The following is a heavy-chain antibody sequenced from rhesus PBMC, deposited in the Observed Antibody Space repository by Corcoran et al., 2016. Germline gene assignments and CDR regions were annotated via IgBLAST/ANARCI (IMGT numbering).Heavy chain of an antibody. V-gene: IGHV4-165*02. CDR2: IGGSSGRP. CDR3: ARSGVTATVY. CDR1: GDSISDNY. Sequence: QVQLQESGPGLVKPSETLSLICAVSGDSISDNYWSWIRQPPGNGLEGIGYIGGSSGRPYDTPSLKSRVTISTDASKNQFSLKLNSMTAANTAVYYCARSGVTATVYWGQGVLVTVSS. J-gene: IGHJ4*01. D-gene: IGHD3-34*01.